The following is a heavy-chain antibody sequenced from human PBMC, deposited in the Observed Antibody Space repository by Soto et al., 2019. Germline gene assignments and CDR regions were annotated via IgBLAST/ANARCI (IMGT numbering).Heavy chain of an antibody. V-gene: IGHV1-69*02. Sequence: QVQLVQSGAEVKKPGSSVKVSCTASGGTFNSYTINWVRQAPGQGLEWVGRVNPIVGMSNSAQKFQDRVTITANKSTSKSYMDLSSLKSDDTAVYYCATSYGSGSTHFDYWGQGTLVTVSS. CDR3: ATSYGSGSTHFDY. CDR1: GGTFNSYT. J-gene: IGHJ4*02. CDR2: VNPIVGMS. D-gene: IGHD3-10*01.